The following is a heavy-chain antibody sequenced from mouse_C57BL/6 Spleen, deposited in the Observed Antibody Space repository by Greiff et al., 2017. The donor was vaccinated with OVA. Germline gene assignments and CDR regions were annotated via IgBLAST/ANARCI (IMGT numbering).Heavy chain of an antibody. Sequence: VQLQQPGAELVRPGSSVTLSCKASGYTFTSYWMHWVKQRPIQGLEWIGNIDPSDSETHYNQKFKDKATLTVDKSYSTAYMQLSSLTSEDSAVYYCAREGLSTMITGDYWGQGTTLTVSS. CDR2: IDPSDSET. D-gene: IGHD2-4*01. CDR3: AREGLSTMITGDY. J-gene: IGHJ2*01. V-gene: IGHV1-52*01. CDR1: GYTFTSYW.